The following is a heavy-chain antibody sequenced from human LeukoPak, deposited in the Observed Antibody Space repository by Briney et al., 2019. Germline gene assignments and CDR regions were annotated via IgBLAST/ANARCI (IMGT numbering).Heavy chain of an antibody. CDR1: GASNSRHY. Sequence: SETLSLTCVVSGASNSRHYWSWIRQPPGKGLEWIGYISASGRTKYRPALKSRVTISGDTSKNQFSLRLTSVTAADTAVYYCARHRENSYESSHMGFDPWGPGTLVIVSS. V-gene: IGHV4-4*09. CDR2: ISASGRT. J-gene: IGHJ5*02. D-gene: IGHD3-22*01. CDR3: ARHRENSYESSHMGFDP.